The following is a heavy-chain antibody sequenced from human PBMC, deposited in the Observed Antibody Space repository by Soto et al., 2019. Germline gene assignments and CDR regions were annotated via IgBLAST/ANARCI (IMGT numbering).Heavy chain of an antibody. CDR3: ARDCDSSGCFDY. CDR1: GGSISSYY. Sequence: PSETLSLTXTVSGGSISSYYWSWIRQPPGKGLEWIGYIYYSGSTNYNPSLKSRVTISVDTSKNQFSLKLSSVTAADTAVYYCARDCDSSGCFDYWGQGTLVTVSS. J-gene: IGHJ4*02. CDR2: IYYSGST. V-gene: IGHV4-59*01. D-gene: IGHD3-22*01.